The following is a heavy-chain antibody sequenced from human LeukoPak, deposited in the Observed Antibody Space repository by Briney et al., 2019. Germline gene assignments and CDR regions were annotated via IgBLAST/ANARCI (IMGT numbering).Heavy chain of an antibody. D-gene: IGHD2-2*02. CDR1: GYTFTGYY. J-gene: IGHJ4*02. CDR2: INPNSGGT. Sequence: GASVKVSCKASGYTFTGYYMHWVRQAPGQGLEWMGWINPNSGGTNYAQKFQGRVTMTRDTSISTAYMELSRLRSDDTAVYYCARDLPYCSSTSCYNYFDYWGQGTLVTVSS. V-gene: IGHV1-2*02. CDR3: ARDLPYCSSTSCYNYFDY.